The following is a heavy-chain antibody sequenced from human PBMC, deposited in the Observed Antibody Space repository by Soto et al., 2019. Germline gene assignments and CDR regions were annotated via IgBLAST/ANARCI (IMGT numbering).Heavy chain of an antibody. CDR2: ISWNSGSI. D-gene: IGHD6-13*01. J-gene: IGHJ4*02. Sequence: PGGSLRLSCAASGFTFDDYAMHWVRQAPGKGLEWVSGISWNSGSIGYADSVKGRFTISRDNVKNSLYLQMNSLRAEDTAVYYCARVEDIAAAGAASGFWGQGTLVPVSS. CDR3: ARVEDIAAAGAASGF. V-gene: IGHV3-9*01. CDR1: GFTFDDYA.